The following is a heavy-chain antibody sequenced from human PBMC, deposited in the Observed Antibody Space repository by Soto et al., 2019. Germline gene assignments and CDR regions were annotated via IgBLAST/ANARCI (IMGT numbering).Heavy chain of an antibody. D-gene: IGHD2-21*02. V-gene: IGHV3-23*01. CDR1: GFTFSSYA. Sequence: EVQLLDSGGGLVQPGGSLRLSCAASGFTFSSYAMSWVRQAPGKGLERVSGISGSGGSTYYADSVKGRFTISRDNSKNLIYLKMNLLRAEDTAVYYCAKRSLVVVVTAGESFFDYWGQGTLVTVSS. CDR3: AKRSLVVVVTAGESFFDY. CDR2: ISGSGGST. J-gene: IGHJ4*02.